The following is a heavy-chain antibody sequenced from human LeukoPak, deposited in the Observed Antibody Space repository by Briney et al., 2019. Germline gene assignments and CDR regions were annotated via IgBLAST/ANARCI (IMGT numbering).Heavy chain of an antibody. V-gene: IGHV4-39*01. D-gene: IGHD7-27*01. CDR2: IHYSGTT. CDR3: ARVGMRKFDP. J-gene: IGHJ5*02. CDR1: GGSISSNTYY. Sequence: PSETLSLTCTVSGGSISSNTYYWAWIRQPPGKGLEWIGSIHYSGTTYYSPSLKSRVTISVDTSKNQFSLKLTSVTAADTAVYYCARVGMRKFDPWGQGTLVTVSS.